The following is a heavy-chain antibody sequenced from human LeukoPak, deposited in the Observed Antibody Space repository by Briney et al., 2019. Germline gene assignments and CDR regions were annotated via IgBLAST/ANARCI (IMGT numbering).Heavy chain of an antibody. V-gene: IGHV4-59*01. CDR2: IYYSGST. CDR1: GSSISSYY. J-gene: IGHJ4*02. Sequence: SETLSLTCTVSGSSISSYYWSWIRQPPGKGLEWIGYIYYSGSTNYNPSLKSRVTISVDTSKNQFSLKLSSVTAADTAVYYCARDRTYNWIIWGQGTLVTVSS. D-gene: IGHD1-20*01. CDR3: ARDRTYNWII.